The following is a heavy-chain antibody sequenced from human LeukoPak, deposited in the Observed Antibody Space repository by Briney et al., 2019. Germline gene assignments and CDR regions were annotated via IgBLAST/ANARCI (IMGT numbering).Heavy chain of an antibody. Sequence: GGSLRLFCAASGFTFSSYGMHWVRQAPGKGLEWVAFIRYDGSIKLYGDSVKGRFTISRDNSKNTLYLQMNSLRPEDTAVYYCARGRGLGQFAVASFDSWGQGTQVTVSS. CDR1: GFTFSSYG. V-gene: IGHV3-30*02. CDR3: ARGRGLGQFAVASFDS. D-gene: IGHD6-19*01. CDR2: IRYDGSIK. J-gene: IGHJ4*02.